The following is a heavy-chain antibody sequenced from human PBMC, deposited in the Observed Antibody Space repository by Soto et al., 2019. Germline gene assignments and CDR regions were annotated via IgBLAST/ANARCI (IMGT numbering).Heavy chain of an antibody. Sequence: SETLSLTCTVSGGSISSYYWSWIRQPAGKGLEWIGRIYTSGSTNYNPSLKSRVTMSVDTSKNQFSLKLSSVTAADTAVYYCARIHYDILTGPDWFDPWGQGTRGTVS. V-gene: IGHV4-4*07. CDR3: ARIHYDILTGPDWFDP. D-gene: IGHD3-9*01. CDR2: IYTSGST. J-gene: IGHJ5*02. CDR1: GGSISSYY.